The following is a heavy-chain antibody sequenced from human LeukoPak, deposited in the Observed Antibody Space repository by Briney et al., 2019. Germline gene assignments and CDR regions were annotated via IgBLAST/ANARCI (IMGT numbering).Heavy chain of an antibody. D-gene: IGHD1-26*01. CDR1: GGSISSGGYY. Sequence: PSETLSLTCTVSGGSISSGGYYWSWIRQPPGKELDWIGYIFYSGSTDYNPSLKSRVTISVDTSKNQFSLKLSSVTAADTAVYYCARHGTLVGPLHAWGQGTLVTVSS. J-gene: IGHJ1*01. CDR3: ARHGTLVGPLHA. V-gene: IGHV4-61*08. CDR2: IFYSGST.